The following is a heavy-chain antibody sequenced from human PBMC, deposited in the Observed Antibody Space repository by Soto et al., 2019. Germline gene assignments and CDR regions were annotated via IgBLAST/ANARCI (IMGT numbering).Heavy chain of an antibody. V-gene: IGHV4-61*08. Sequence: SETLSLTCRVSGGSVGTGAYSWSWIRQPPGNGLEWIGYTLYIGSPNYNPSLQSLQSRVTISVDTSRNQFSLRLTSVTAADTALYYCARHDYYHRTLVMWGQGTLVTV. J-gene: IGHJ3*02. CDR1: GGSVGTGAYS. CDR2: TLYIGSP. CDR3: ARHDYYHRTLVM. D-gene: IGHD3-9*01.